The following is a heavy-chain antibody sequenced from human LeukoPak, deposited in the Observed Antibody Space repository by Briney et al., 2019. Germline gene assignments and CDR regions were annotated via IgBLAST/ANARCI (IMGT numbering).Heavy chain of an antibody. D-gene: IGHD3-10*01. CDR2: IISSSSYI. CDR3: ARSANPPLLWFGESDY. V-gene: IGHV3-21*01. Sequence: GGSLRLSCAASGFTFSSYSMNWVRQPPGKGLEWVSSIISSSSYIYYADSVKGRFTISRDNAKNSLYLQMNSLRAEDTAVYYCARSANPPLLWFGESDYWGQGTLVTVSS. CDR1: GFTFSSYS. J-gene: IGHJ4*02.